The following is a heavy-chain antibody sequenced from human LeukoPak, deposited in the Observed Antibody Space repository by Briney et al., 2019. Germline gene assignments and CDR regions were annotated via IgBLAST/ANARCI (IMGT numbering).Heavy chain of an antibody. Sequence: GGSLRLSCAASGSTFSSYSMNWVRQAPGKGLEWVSSISSSSSYIYYADSVKGRFTISRDNAKNSLFLQMNSLRAEDTAVYYCARGGTTVVTDYGYWGQGTLVTVSS. CDR1: GSTFSSYS. CDR3: ARGGTTVVTDYGY. CDR2: ISSSSSYI. D-gene: IGHD4-23*01. J-gene: IGHJ4*02. V-gene: IGHV3-21*01.